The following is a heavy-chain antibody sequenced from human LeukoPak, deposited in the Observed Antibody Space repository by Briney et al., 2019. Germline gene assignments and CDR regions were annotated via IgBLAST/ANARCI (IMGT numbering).Heavy chain of an antibody. D-gene: IGHD3-22*01. CDR3: ARGFYDSSGYFYYFDY. J-gene: IGHJ4*02. CDR2: ISYDGSIK. CDR1: GFTFSNFA. V-gene: IGHV3-30*04. Sequence: PGGSLRLSCAASGFTFSNFAMHWVRQAPGKGLEWVAVISYDGSIKYYADSVKGRFTISRDNFKNTLYLQMNSLRAEDTAVYYCARGFYDSSGYFYYFDYWGQGTLVTVSS.